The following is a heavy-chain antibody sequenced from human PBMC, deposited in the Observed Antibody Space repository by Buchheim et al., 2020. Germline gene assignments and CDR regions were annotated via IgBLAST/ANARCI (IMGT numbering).Heavy chain of an antibody. CDR1: GGSISSSSYY. V-gene: IGHV4-39*01. J-gene: IGHJ4*02. CDR3: ARLYYDFWSGYYTARFDY. Sequence: QLQLQESGPGLVKPSETLSLTCTVSGGSISSSSYYWGWIRQPPGKGLEWIGSIYYSGSTYYNPSLKSRVTISVDTSKNQFSLKLSSVTAADTAVYYCARLYYDFWSGYYTARFDYWGQGTL. CDR2: IYYSGST. D-gene: IGHD3-3*01.